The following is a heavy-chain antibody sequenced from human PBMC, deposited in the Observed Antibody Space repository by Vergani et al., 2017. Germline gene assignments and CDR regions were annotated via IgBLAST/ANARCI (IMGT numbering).Heavy chain of an antibody. V-gene: IGHV4-39*01. CDR3: ERHSTVEWLVKLGWIDP. CDR1: GASIRSSYYY. D-gene: IGHD6-19*01. CDR2: IYYSGST. Sequence: QLQLQESGPGLVKPSATLSLTCSVSGASIRSSYYYLGWIRPPPGKGLEWIASIYYSGSTYYNPSLKSRVTISVDTSKNQFSLKLSSVTAADTAVYFCERHSTVEWLVKLGWIDPWGQGILVAVSS. J-gene: IGHJ5*02.